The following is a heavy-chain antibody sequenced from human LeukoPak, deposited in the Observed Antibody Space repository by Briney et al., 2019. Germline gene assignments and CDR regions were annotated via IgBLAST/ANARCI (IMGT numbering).Heavy chain of an antibody. D-gene: IGHD3-22*01. V-gene: IGHV4-59*01. CDR3: ARGSSSGYLYYFDY. J-gene: IGHJ4*01. CDR2: ISYSGST. CDR1: GGSINNYY. Sequence: PSETLSLTCTVSGGSINNYYWSWIRQPPGKGLEWIGYISYSGSTNYNPSLKSRVTISVDTSKNQFSLNLSSVTAADTAVYYCARGSSSGYLYYFDYWGQGTLVTVSS.